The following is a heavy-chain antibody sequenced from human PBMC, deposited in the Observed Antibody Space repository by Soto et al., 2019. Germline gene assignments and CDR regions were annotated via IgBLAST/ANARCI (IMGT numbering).Heavy chain of an antibody. CDR2: INAGNGNT. V-gene: IGHV1-3*05. D-gene: IGHD2-21*02. CDR1: GYTFTSYA. J-gene: IGHJ4*02. CDR3: ARSIVVVTALDY. Sequence: QVQLVQSGAEEKKPGASVKVSCKASGYTFTSYAMHWVRQAPGQRLEWMGWINAGNGNTKYSQKFQGRVTITRYTSASTAYMELISLRSEDTAVYYCARSIVVVTALDYWGQGTLVTVSS.